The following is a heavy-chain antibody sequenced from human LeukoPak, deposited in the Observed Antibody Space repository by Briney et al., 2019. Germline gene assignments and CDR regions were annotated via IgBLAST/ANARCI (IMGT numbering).Heavy chain of an antibody. D-gene: IGHD3-9*01. CDR3: GRDSRGDILTGYCGMAV. J-gene: IGHJ6*02. CDR2: IWYDGSNK. CDR1: GFTFSTYG. Sequence: GGSLRLSCAASGFTFSTYGMHWVRQAPGKGLEWVAVIWYDGSNKYYADSVKGRFTISRDNSKSTLYLQMNSLRAEDTAVYFCGRDSRGDILTGYCGMAVWGQGTTVTVFS. V-gene: IGHV3-33*01.